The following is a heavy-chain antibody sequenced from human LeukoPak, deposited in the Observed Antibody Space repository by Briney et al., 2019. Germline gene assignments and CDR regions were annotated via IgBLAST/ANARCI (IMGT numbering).Heavy chain of an antibody. D-gene: IGHD2-2*02. CDR3: AKSSDSDIVVVPAAIRLDY. CDR1: GFTFSSYG. J-gene: IGHJ4*02. V-gene: IGHV3-30*02. Sequence: PGGSLRLSCAASGFTFSSYGMHWVRQAPGKGLEWVAFIRYDGSNKYYADSVKGRFTISRDNSKNTLYLQMNSLRAEDTAVYYCAKSSDSDIVVVPAAIRLDYWGQGTPVTVSS. CDR2: IRYDGSNK.